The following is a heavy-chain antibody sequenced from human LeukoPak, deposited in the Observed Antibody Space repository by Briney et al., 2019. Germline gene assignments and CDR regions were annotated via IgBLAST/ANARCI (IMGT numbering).Heavy chain of an antibody. V-gene: IGHV4-30-2*01. CDR2: TDHTGFT. CDR3: ARSPSKEMECLSPSHFDF. D-gene: IGHD3-3*01. CDR1: GGSISGGGYF. J-gene: IGHJ4*02. Sequence: SETLSLTCSVSGGSISGGGYFWNWIRQPPGKTLEWIGCTDHTGFTYNKPSLRSRVTISVDTSKNQFSLRLTSVTAADTAMYFCARSPSKEMECLSPSHFDFWGQGTLVSVSS.